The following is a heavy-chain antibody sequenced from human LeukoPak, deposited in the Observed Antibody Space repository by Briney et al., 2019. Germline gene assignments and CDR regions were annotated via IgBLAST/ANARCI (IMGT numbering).Heavy chain of an antibody. CDR2: IKQDGSEK. D-gene: IGHD3-3*01. V-gene: IGHV3-7*01. J-gene: IGHJ6*03. CDR3: ARVVFGVVIYYYYYMDV. CDR1: GFTFTSYW. Sequence: SGGSLRLSCAASGFTFTSYWMSWVRQAPGKGLEWVANIKQDGSEKYYVDSVKGRFTISRDNAKNSLYLQMNSLGAEDTAVYYCARVVFGVVIYYYYYMDVWGKGTTVTVSS.